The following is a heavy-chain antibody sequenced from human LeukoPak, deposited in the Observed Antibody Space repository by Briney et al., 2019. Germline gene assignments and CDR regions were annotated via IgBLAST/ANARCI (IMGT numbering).Heavy chain of an antibody. CDR1: GGSFSGYY. V-gene: IGHV4-34*01. Sequence: SETLSLTCAVYGGSFSGYYWSWIRQPPGKGLEWIGEINHSGSTYYNPSLKSRVTISVDTSKNQFSLRLSSVTAADTAVYYCARVGQLAFDYWGQGTLVTVSS. CDR3: ARVGQLAFDY. D-gene: IGHD6-13*01. CDR2: INHSGST. J-gene: IGHJ4*02.